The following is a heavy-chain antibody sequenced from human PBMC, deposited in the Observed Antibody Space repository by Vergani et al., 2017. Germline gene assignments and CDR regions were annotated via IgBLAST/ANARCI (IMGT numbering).Heavy chain of an antibody. Sequence: QVQLEESGGGVVLPGRSLRLSCAGSGFTLSSHAMHWVRQAPGKGLEWVAFIWYDGSKEYYADSVKGRFTISRDNSKNTLYLQMNNLRAADTAVYYCARSGYCAHGVCYMTYYYYMDVWGKGTAVTVSS. CDR2: IWYDGSKE. V-gene: IGHV3-33*01. J-gene: IGHJ6*03. CDR1: GFTLSSHA. D-gene: IGHD2-8*01. CDR3: ARSGYCAHGVCYMTYYYYMDV.